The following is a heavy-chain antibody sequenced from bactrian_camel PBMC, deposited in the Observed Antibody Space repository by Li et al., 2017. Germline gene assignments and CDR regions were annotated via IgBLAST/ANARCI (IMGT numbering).Heavy chain of an antibody. D-gene: IGHD6*01. J-gene: IGHJ6*01. CDR3: AARGGGGLSFVVMDTSVMLTLVL. CDR2: ITTDGRNT. V-gene: IGHV3S31*01. CDR1: GRTYSKWC. Sequence: DVQLVESGGGSVQAGGSLRLSCVASGRTYSKWCMGWFRQFPGKEREGVAAITTDGRNTYYSDSVRGRFTIARDSAKFTIYLQMNNLKPEDTAMYYCAARGGGGLSFVVMDTSVMLTLVLGARGPRSPSP.